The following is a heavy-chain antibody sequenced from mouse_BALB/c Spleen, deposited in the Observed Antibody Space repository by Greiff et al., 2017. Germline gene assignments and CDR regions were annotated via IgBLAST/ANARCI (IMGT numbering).Heavy chain of an antibody. CDR2: ISSGGSYT. CDR1: GFTFSSYG. V-gene: IGHV5-6*01. CDR3: ARHDQVRRYFDV. Sequence: EVHLVESGGDLVKPGGSLKLSCAASGFTFSSYGMSWVRQTPDKRLEWVATISSGGSYTYYPDSVKGRFTISRDNAKNTLYLQMSSLKSEDTAMYYCARHDQVRRYFDVWGAGTTVTVSS. J-gene: IGHJ1*01. D-gene: IGHD2-14*01.